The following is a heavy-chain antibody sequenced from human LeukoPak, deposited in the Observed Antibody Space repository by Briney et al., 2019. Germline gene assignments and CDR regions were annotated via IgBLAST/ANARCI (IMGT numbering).Heavy chain of an antibody. V-gene: IGHV4-34*01. CDR3: ASRSRYSNYYYYMDV. D-gene: IGHD4-11*01. CDR2: INHSGST. CDR1: GGSLSGYY. Sequence: SETLSLTCAVYGGSLSGYYWSWIRQPPGKGLEWIGEINHSGSTNYNPSLKSRVAISVDTSKNQFSLKLSSVTAADTAVYYCASRSRYSNYYYYMDVWGKGTTVTVSS. J-gene: IGHJ6*03.